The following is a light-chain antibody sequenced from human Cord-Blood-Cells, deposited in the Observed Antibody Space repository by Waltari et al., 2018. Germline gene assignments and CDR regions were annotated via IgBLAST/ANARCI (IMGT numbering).Light chain of an antibody. CDR3: SSYASSNNHV. CDR2: EVS. V-gene: IGLV2-8*01. J-gene: IGLJ1*01. CDR1: NSDVGGYNY. Sequence: QSALTQPPSASGSPGQSVTISCTGTNSDVGGYNYVSWSQQHPGKAPKLMIYEVSKRPSGVPDRFSGSKSGNTASLTVSGLQAEDEADYYCSSYASSNNHVFGTGTKVTVL.